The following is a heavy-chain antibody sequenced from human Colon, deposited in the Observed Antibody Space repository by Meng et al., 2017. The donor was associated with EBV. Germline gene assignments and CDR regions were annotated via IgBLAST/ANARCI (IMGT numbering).Heavy chain of an antibody. V-gene: IGHV1-2*02. CDR1: GDTFTGYY. Sequence: AEVKKPGASVKVSCKASGDTFTGYYLHWVRQAPGQGLEWMGWINPNSGGTNYAQKFQGRVTMTRDTSISTAYMELSRLRSDDTAIYYCAKVRDISSDSSSYYDYWGQGTLVTVSS. J-gene: IGHJ4*02. CDR2: INPNSGGT. D-gene: IGHD3-22*01. CDR3: AKVRDISSDSSSYYDY.